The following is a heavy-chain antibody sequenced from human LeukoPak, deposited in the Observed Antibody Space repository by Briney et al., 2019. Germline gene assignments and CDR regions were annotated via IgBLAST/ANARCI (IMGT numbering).Heavy chain of an antibody. V-gene: IGHV3-21*01. J-gene: IGHJ4*02. Sequence: GGSLRLSCAASGFTFSNSAMNWVRQVPGKGLEWVSSIDYDSSHIYYAASVRGRFTISRDNARNSVYLQMNSLRAEDTAVYYCARDPLRYLRVGHYDYWGQGTLVAVSS. CDR2: IDYDSSHI. CDR1: GFTFSNSA. D-gene: IGHD3-9*01. CDR3: ARDPLRYLRVGHYDY.